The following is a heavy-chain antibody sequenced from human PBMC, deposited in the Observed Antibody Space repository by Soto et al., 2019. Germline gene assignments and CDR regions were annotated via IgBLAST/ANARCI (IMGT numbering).Heavy chain of an antibody. D-gene: IGHD3-10*01. CDR2: VNPIVGMS. V-gene: IGHV1-69*02. CDR1: GGTFNSYT. Sequence: QVQLVQSGAEVKKPGSSEKVSCTASGGTFNSYTINWVRQAPGQGLEWVGRVNPIVGMSNSAQKFQGRVTITADKSTGKAYMDLTSLKSEDTAVYYCATSYGSGSAHFDYWGQGTLVTVSS. CDR3: ATSYGSGSAHFDY. J-gene: IGHJ4*02.